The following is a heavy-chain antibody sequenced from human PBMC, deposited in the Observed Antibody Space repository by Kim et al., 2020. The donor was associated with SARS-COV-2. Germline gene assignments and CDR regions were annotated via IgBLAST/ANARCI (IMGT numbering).Heavy chain of an antibody. D-gene: IGHD3-3*01. J-gene: IGHJ3*02. CDR2: IVVGSGNT. CDR3: AAAHRPGFYDFWSGYSGDAFDI. CDR1: GFTFTSSA. V-gene: IGHV1-58*01. Sequence: SVKVSCKASGFTFTSSAVQWVRQARGQRLEWIGWIVVGSGNTNYAQKFQERVTITRDMSTSTAYMELSSLRSEDTAVYYCAAAHRPGFYDFWSGYSGDAFDIWGQGTMVTVSS.